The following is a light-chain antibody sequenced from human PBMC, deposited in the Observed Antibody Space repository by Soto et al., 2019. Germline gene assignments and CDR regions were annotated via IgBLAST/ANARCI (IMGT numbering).Light chain of an antibody. J-gene: IGKJ2*01. CDR2: SAS. CDR1: QSVSSSY. Sequence: EIVLTQSPGTLSLSPGERATLSCRASQSVSSSYLAWYQQKPGQAPRLLVYSASTRATGVPDRFSGSGSGTDFTLTISRLEPEDFAVYYCQQFGNSVYTFGQGTNLEIK. CDR3: QQFGNSVYT. V-gene: IGKV3-20*01.